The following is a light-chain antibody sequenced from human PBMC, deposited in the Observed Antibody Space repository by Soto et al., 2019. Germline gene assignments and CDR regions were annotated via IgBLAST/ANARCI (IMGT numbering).Light chain of an antibody. V-gene: IGKV3-20*01. CDR3: QHYDSLPIT. Sequence: EIVLTQSPGTLSLSPGERATLSCRASQSVSSSYLAWYQQKPGQPPRLLIYGASSRATDIPDRFSGSGSGTDFTLTISRLEPEDFAVLYCQHYDSLPITFGQGTRLEIK. CDR2: GAS. CDR1: QSVSSSY. J-gene: IGKJ5*01.